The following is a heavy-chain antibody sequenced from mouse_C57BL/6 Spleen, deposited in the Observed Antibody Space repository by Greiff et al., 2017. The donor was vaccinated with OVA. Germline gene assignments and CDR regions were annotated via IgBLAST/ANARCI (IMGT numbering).Heavy chain of an antibody. CDR3: ARETTVEPSYYYAMDY. J-gene: IGHJ4*01. V-gene: IGHV5-6*01. D-gene: IGHD1-1*01. CDR2: ISSGGSYT. Sequence: DVQLVESGGDLVKPGGSLKLSCAASGFTFSSYGMSWVRQTPDKRLEWVATISSGGSYTYYPDSVKGRFTISRDNAKNTLYLQMSSLKSEDTAMYYCARETTVEPSYYYAMDYWGQGTSVTVSS. CDR1: GFTFSSYG.